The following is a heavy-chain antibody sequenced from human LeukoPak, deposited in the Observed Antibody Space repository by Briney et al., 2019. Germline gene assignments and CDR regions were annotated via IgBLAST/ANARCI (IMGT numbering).Heavy chain of an antibody. V-gene: IGHV4-59*01. CDR3: ARGLEYYYYYYAMDV. D-gene: IGHD1-1*01. J-gene: IGHJ6*02. CDR1: GGSISSYH. CDR2: IYYSGST. Sequence: SETLSLTCTVSGGSISSYHLNWIQQPPGEGLEWIGYIYYSGSTNYNPSLKSRVTISVDTSKNQFSLKLSSVTAADTAVYYCARGLEYYYYYYAMDVWGQGTTVTVSS.